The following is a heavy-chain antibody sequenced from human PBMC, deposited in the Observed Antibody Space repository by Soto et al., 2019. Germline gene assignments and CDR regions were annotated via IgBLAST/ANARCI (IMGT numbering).Heavy chain of an antibody. CDR3: ARDCGDEFSAWGAVFDC. CDR1: GYTFNTYG. J-gene: IGHJ4*02. CDR2: ISAYNGNT. V-gene: IGHV1-18*01. D-gene: IGHD6-19*01. Sequence: ASVKVSCRASGYTFNTYGITWVRQAPGLGLEWMGWISAYNGNTKYGQRFQGRVTMTTDTSTTTAYTELRSLRSDDTAVYFCARDCGDEFSAWGAVFDCWRKVHMVTSPQ.